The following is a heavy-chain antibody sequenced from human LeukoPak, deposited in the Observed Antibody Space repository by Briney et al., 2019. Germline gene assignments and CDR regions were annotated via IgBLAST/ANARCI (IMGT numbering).Heavy chain of an antibody. J-gene: IGHJ4*02. CDR1: GFTFSSYA. D-gene: IGHD6-13*01. V-gene: IGHV3-23*01. CDR2: ISGSGGST. Sequence: PGGSLRLSCAAPGFTFSSYAMSWVRQAPGKGLEWVSAISGSGGSTYYADSVKGRFTISRDNSKNTLYLQMNSLRAEDTAVCYCAKVRSSSWVIDYWGQGTLVTVSS. CDR3: AKVRSSSWVIDY.